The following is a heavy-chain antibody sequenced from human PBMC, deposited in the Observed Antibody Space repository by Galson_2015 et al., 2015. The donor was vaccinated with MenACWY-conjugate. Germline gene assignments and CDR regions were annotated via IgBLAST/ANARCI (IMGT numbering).Heavy chain of an antibody. Sequence: SLRLSCAASGFTFSTFGMPWVRQAPGKGLEWMAVISYDGSNESYADSVKGRFTISRDNSKNTLYLQLNSLRADDTAVYYCAKDWSVPYSTISYYFYMDVWGKGTTVTVSS. CDR3: AKDWSVPYSTISYYFYMDV. CDR2: ISYDGSNE. D-gene: IGHD6-13*01. J-gene: IGHJ6*03. CDR1: GFTFSTFG. V-gene: IGHV3-30*18.